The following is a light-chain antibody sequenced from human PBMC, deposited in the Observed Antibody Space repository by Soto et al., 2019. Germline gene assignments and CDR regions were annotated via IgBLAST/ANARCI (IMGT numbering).Light chain of an antibody. CDR2: EDN. J-gene: IGLJ2*01. V-gene: IGLV6-57*02. CDR1: GGRFASTY. Sequence: NFMLTQPRSVSNPPGKPVPISCIGGGGRFASTYVQWYQRRPGSAPTTVIYEDNQRPSGVPDRFSGSIDSSSNSASLTISGLRTEDEADYYCQSYDSSNHVVFGGGTKLTVL. CDR3: QSYDSSNHVV.